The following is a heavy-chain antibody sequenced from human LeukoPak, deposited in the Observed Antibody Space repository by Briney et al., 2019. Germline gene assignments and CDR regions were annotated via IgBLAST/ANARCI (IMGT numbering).Heavy chain of an antibody. CDR3: ARGRLPYCGGDCFSGYFDY. Sequence: GASVKVSCKASGYTFTSYYMHWVRQAPGQGLEWMEIINPSGGSTSYAQIFQGRVTMTRDTSTSTVYMELSSLRSEDTAVYYCARGRLPYCGGDCFSGYFDYWGQGALVTVSS. V-gene: IGHV1-46*01. D-gene: IGHD2-21*02. CDR1: GYTFTSYY. J-gene: IGHJ4*02. CDR2: INPSGGST.